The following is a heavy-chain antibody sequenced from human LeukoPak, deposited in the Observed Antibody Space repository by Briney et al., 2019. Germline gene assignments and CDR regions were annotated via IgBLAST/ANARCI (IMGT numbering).Heavy chain of an antibody. V-gene: IGHV1-2*02. J-gene: IGHJ6*03. Sequence: ASVKVSCKASGYTFTGYYMHWVRQAPGQGLEWMGWINPNSGGTNYAQKFQGRVTMTRDTSISTAYMELSRLRSDDTAVYYCARDGWGSYLPYYYYYMDVWGKGTTVTVSS. CDR3: ARDGWGSYLPYYYYYMDV. CDR1: GYTFTGYY. D-gene: IGHD1-26*01. CDR2: INPNSGGT.